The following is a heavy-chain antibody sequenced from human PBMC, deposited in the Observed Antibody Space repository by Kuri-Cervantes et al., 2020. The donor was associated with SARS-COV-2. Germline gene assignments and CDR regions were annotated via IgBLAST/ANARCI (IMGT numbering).Heavy chain of an antibody. V-gene: IGHV1-69*13. Sequence: ASVKVSCKASGYTFTGYYMHWVRQASGQGLEWMGGIIPIFGTANYAQKFQGRVTITADESTSTAFMELSRLRSEDTAVYYCAKRYCSSTSCHSYYYMDVWGKGTTVTVSS. J-gene: IGHJ6*03. CDR1: GYTFTGYY. CDR2: IIPIFGTA. CDR3: AKRYCSSTSCHSYYYMDV. D-gene: IGHD2-2*01.